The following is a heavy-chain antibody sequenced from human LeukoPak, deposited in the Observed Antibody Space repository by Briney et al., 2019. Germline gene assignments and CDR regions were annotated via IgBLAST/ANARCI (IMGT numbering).Heavy chain of an antibody. Sequence: KPGGSLRLSCAASGFTFSSYSMNWVRQAPGKGLEWVSSISSSSSYIYYADSVKGRFTISRDNAKNSLYLQMNSLRAEDTAVYYCARALGGSTGAFDIWGQGPMVTVSS. V-gene: IGHV3-21*01. CDR2: ISSSSSYI. D-gene: IGHD3-16*01. CDR1: GFTFSSYS. CDR3: ARALGGSTGAFDI. J-gene: IGHJ3*02.